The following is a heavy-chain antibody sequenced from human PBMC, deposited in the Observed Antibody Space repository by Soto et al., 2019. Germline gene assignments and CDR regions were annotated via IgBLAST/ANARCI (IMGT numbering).Heavy chain of an antibody. CDR2: FYYSGLT. CDR1: GASMNTYY. V-gene: IGHV4-59*08. D-gene: IGHD3-22*01. Sequence: QVQLQESGPGLVKASGTLSLTCAVSGASMNTYYWSWIRQPPGKGLEWIGYFYYSGLTNYNPSLKSRVTISLDTSKSQFSLKLSSVTAADTAVYFCARGNTHGYYYMDVWGRGTTVTVSS. J-gene: IGHJ6*03. CDR3: ARGNTHGYYYMDV.